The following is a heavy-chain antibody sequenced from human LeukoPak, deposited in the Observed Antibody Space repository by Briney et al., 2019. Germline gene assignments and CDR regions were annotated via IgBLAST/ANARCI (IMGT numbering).Heavy chain of an antibody. J-gene: IGHJ4*02. Sequence: GESLRISCKGSGYSFTSYWISWVRQMPGKGLEWMGRIDPSDSYTNYSPSFQGHVTISADKSISTAYLQWSSLKASDTAMYYCARLYGSGSYYNVDAFDYWGQGTPVTVSS. CDR3: ARLYGSGSYYNVDAFDY. D-gene: IGHD3-10*01. V-gene: IGHV5-10-1*01. CDR1: GYSFTSYW. CDR2: IDPSDSYT.